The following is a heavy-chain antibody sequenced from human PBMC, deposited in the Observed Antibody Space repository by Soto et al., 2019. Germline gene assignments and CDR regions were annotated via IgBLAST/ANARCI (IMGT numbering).Heavy chain of an antibody. CDR1: GYTFTGYY. V-gene: IGHV1-2*04. CDR2: INPNSGGT. CDR3: ARAVYDYGDYYYFNF. Sequence: ASVKVSCKASGYTFTGYYMHWVRQAPGQGLEWIGWINPNSGGTNYAQNFQGWVTMTRDTSISTAFMGLSRLRSDDTAVYYCARAVYDYGDYYYFNFWGQGTLVTVSS. J-gene: IGHJ4*02. D-gene: IGHD4-17*01.